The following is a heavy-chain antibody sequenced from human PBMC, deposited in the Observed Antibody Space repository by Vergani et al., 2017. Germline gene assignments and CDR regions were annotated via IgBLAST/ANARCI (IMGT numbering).Heavy chain of an antibody. CDR1: GGSPDIHRQT. J-gene: IGHJ4*02. D-gene: IGHD2-15*01. V-gene: IGHV4-61*02. CDR2: IGVKGYI. Sequence: QAQLQESGPRLVKPSQTLSLTCRFSGGSPDIHRQTWGWIRQPAGEGLEWIGLIGVKGYINFSPSLGSRVTMSADASRGRFSLNLRSVTTSDTAVYYCARSRPYCTSGSCPAIWGQGTLVTVSS. CDR3: ARSRPYCTSGSCPAI.